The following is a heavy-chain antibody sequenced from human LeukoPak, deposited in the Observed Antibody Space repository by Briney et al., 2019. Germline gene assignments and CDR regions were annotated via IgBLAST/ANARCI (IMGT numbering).Heavy chain of an antibody. CDR3: SKWGDYDVLTGYYDSDF. Sequence: GGSLRLSRAASGFTFSNYAMSWVRQAPGKGLEWVSAIVGSGGSTYYADSVKGRFTISRDNSKNTLFLQMNSLRVEDTARYYCSKWGDYDVLTGYYDSDFWGQGTLVTVSS. V-gene: IGHV3-23*01. CDR1: GFTFSNYA. J-gene: IGHJ4*02. CDR2: IVGSGGST. D-gene: IGHD3-9*01.